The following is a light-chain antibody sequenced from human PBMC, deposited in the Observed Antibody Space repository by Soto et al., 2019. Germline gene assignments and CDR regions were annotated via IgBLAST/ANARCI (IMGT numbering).Light chain of an antibody. CDR2: DVT. CDR3: CSYAGSNTWV. CDR1: NSDVGAYDY. Sequence: QSALTQPRSVSGSPGQSVIISCTGTNSDVGAYDYVSWYQQHPGKAPKLIIYDVTKRPSGVPDRFSASKSGNTASLTISGPQAEDEADYYCCSYAGSNTWVLGGGTKLTVL. V-gene: IGLV2-11*01. J-gene: IGLJ3*02.